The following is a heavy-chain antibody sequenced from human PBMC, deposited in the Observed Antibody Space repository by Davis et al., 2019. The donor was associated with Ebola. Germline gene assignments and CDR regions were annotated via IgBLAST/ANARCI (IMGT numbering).Heavy chain of an antibody. CDR1: GYTFTYCY. V-gene: IGHV1-45*02. J-gene: IGHJ3*02. Sequence: SVTVSCKASGYTFTYCYLHWVRQAPGQALEWMGWITPFNGNTNYAQKFQDRVTITRDRAMSTAYMELSSLRSEDTAMYYCASPLGIARDAFDIWGQGTMVTVSS. D-gene: IGHD6-13*01. CDR2: ITPFNGNT. CDR3: ASPLGIARDAFDI.